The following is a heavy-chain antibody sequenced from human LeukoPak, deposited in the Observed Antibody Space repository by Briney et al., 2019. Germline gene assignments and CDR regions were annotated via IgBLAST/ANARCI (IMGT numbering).Heavy chain of an antibody. CDR3: AKGGDLRTTVTFVHY. J-gene: IGHJ4*02. V-gene: IGHV3-30*18. CDR2: ISYDGSNK. CDR1: GFTFSSYG. Sequence: GGSLRLSCAASGFTFSSYGMHWVRQAPGKGLEWVAVISYDGSNKYYADSVKGRFTISRDNSKNTLYLQMNSLRAEDTAVYYCAKGGDLRTTVTFVHYWGQGTLVTVSS. D-gene: IGHD4-17*01.